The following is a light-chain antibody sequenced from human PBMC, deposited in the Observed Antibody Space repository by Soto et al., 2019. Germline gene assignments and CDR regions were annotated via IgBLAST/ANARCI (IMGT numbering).Light chain of an antibody. J-gene: IGKJ2*01. CDR3: QQRYHWPPYT. Sequence: PGARATLSCRASPSVSDYLAWYQQKPGQAPRLLIYDASNRATGIPVRFSGSGSGTDFTLTISSLEPEDSAVYYCQQRYHWPPYTFGQGTKLEIK. CDR2: DAS. CDR1: PSVSDY. V-gene: IGKV3-11*01.